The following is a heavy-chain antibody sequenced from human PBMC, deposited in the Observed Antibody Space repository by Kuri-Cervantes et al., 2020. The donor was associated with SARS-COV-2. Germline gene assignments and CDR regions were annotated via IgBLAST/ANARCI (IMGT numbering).Heavy chain of an antibody. Sequence: KVSCKGSGYSFTSYWISWVRQMPGKGLEWMGRIDPSDSYTNYSPSFQGHVTISADKSISTAYLQWSSLKASDTAMYYCARSKKGYCSSTSCPPEYWGQGTLVTVSS. V-gene: IGHV5-10-1*01. CDR1: GYSFTSYW. J-gene: IGHJ4*02. D-gene: IGHD2-2*01. CDR2: IDPSDSYT. CDR3: ARSKKGYCSSTSCPPEY.